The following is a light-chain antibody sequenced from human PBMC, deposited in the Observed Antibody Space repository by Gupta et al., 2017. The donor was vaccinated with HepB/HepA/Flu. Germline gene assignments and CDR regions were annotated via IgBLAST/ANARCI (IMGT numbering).Light chain of an antibody. CDR2: GAS. CDR1: QNVTSSY. CDR3: HQYGSLPSS. V-gene: IGKV3-20*01. J-gene: IGKJ2*03. Sequence: DNVLTQSPGTLSLSPGERATLSCRASQNVTSSYLAWYQQQPGKAPRLLMYGASSRASGVPDRFSGFGSGTEFTLTINRLEPDDFAMYYCHQYGSLPSSFGQGTNLEIQ.